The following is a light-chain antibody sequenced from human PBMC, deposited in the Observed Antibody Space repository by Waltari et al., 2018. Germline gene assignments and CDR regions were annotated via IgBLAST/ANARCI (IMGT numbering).Light chain of an antibody. Sequence: SYVLTQPPSVSVAPGKPATISCGGNNIGSKSVHWYQQKAGQAPVLVIYYDSDRPSGIPERISGSNAGDTATLTISRVEAGDEASYYCQVWDSESDHVVYGGGTKLTVL. CDR3: QVWDSESDHVV. V-gene: IGLV3-21*04. J-gene: IGLJ2*01. CDR2: YDS. CDR1: NIGSKS.